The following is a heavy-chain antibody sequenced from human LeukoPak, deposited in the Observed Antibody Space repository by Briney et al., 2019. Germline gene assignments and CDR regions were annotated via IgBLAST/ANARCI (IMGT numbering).Heavy chain of an antibody. J-gene: IGHJ4*02. CDR3: ANKWEGFGELARKAFDF. CDR2: ISYDGRTH. CDR1: GFNFGSYG. Sequence: PGRSLRLSCVASGFNFGSYGMHWVRQTPDKGLEWVAGISYDGRTHNYADSVKGRFTISRDNSKSTLYLQMNSLRPEDTAVYYCANKWEGFGELARKAFDFWGQGTLVTVSS. V-gene: IGHV3-30*18. D-gene: IGHD3-10*01.